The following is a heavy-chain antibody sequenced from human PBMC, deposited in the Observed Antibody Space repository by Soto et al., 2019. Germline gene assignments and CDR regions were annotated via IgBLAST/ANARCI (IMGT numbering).Heavy chain of an antibody. V-gene: IGHV1-69*01. CDR2: IIPIFGTA. CDR3: AREDYDILTGYYMSVS. CDR1: GGTFSSYA. J-gene: IGHJ5*02. D-gene: IGHD3-9*01. Sequence: QVQLVQSGAEVKKPGSSVKVSCKASGGTFSSYAISWVRQAPGQGLEWMGGIIPIFGTANYAQKFQGRVTITADESTSTAYMELSSLRSEDTAVYDCAREDYDILTGYYMSVSWGQGTLVTVSS.